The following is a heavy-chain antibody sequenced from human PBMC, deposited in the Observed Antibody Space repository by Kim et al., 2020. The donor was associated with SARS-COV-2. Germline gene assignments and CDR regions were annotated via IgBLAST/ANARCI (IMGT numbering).Heavy chain of an antibody. CDR3: TRAKVATNAFDS. D-gene: IGHD1-1*01. Sequence: YADSVKGRFTVYRDNAKNTLYLQMNRLRADDTAVYYCTRAKVATNAFDSWGQGILVTVSS. V-gene: IGHV3-74*01. J-gene: IGHJ4*02.